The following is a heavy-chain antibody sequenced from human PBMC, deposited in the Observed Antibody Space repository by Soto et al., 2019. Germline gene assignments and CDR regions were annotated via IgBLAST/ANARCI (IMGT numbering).Heavy chain of an antibody. J-gene: IGHJ4*02. D-gene: IGHD3-10*01. CDR3: AKDWLAVRGEPPTD. CDR2: ISGSGGST. Sequence: EVQLLESGGGLVQPGGSLRLSCAASGFTFSSYAMSWVRQAPGKGLEWVSAISGSGGSTYYADSVKGRFTISRDNSKNTMYLQMNSLRAEDTAVYYCAKDWLAVRGEPPTDWGQGTLVTVSS. V-gene: IGHV3-23*01. CDR1: GFTFSSYA.